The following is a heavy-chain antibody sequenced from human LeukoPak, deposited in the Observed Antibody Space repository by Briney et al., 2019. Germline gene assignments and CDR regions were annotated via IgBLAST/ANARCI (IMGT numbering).Heavy chain of an antibody. CDR3: ASTRRAAVAGRFDS. V-gene: IGHV4-4*09. D-gene: IGHD6-19*01. Sequence: SSETLSLTCNVSGASMSSNYWSWIRQPPGKGLEWIGYIYHSGNTNYSPSLESRVTMSVDESKNQFSLRVHFVSAADTAVYYCASTRRAAVAGRFDSWGQGTLVTVSS. J-gene: IGHJ4*02. CDR2: IYHSGNT. CDR1: GASMSSNY.